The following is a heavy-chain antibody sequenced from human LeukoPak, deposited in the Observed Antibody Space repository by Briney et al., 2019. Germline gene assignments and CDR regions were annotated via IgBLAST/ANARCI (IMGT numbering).Heavy chain of an antibody. V-gene: IGHV1-8*01. CDR3: ARRYYYDGSGLRLDV. Sequence: ASVKVSCKASGYTFTSYDINWVRQAAGQGLEWMGWMNPNSGNAAYAQKFQGRVTMTRDTSISTAYMELSSLRSEDTAVYYCARRYYYDGSGLRLDVWDKGTPVTVSS. D-gene: IGHD3-22*01. CDR2: MNPNSGNA. J-gene: IGHJ6*04. CDR1: GYTFTSYD.